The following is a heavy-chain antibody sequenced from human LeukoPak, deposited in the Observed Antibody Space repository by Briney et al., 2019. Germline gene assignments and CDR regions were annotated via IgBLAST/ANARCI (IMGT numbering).Heavy chain of an antibody. CDR3: ASWGAGAARPFDY. CDR2: ISYDGSNK. D-gene: IGHD6-6*01. CDR1: GFTFSSYA. V-gene: IGHV3-30-3*01. Sequence: GGSLRLSCAASGFTFSSYAMHWVRQAPGKGLEWVAVISYDGSNKYYADSVKGRFTISRDNSKNTLYLQVNSLRAEDTAVYYCASWGAGAARPFDYWGQGTLVTVSS. J-gene: IGHJ4*02.